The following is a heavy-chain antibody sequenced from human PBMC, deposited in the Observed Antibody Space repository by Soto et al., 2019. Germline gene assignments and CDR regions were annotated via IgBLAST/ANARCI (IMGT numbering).Heavy chain of an antibody. CDR2: INQDGSEK. V-gene: IGHV3-7*01. D-gene: IGHD3-22*01. CDR1: GVIFSTSW. CDR3: ARSSQHSDRCPTDPYSPH. Sequence: PGGSLRLSCAASGVIFSTSWMSWVRQAPGKGLEWVANINQDGSEKYDVDSMKGRCTISRDNAEKSLYLQMNSRRDEDTAMYYSARSSQHSDRCPTDPYSPHSRQWSLVAVFS. J-gene: IGHJ1*01.